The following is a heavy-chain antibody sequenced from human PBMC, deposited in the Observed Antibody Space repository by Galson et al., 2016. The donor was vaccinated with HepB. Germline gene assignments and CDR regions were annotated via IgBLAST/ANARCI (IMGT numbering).Heavy chain of an antibody. Sequence: SVKVSCKASGGSFSNCAISWARQAPGQGLERMGGVIPILGTPTYAEKFQDRVTITADKATSTAYIELSSLRSEDTAVYYCARVLPYMLRGVTTFYHYYMDVWGTGTTVTVSS. CDR2: VIPILGTP. V-gene: IGHV1-69*06. D-gene: IGHD3-10*01. CDR3: ARVLPYMLRGVTTFYHYYMDV. CDR1: GGSFSNCA. J-gene: IGHJ6*03.